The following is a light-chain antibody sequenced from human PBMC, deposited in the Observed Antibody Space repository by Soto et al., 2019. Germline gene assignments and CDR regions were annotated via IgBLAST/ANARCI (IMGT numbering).Light chain of an antibody. CDR1: QDISTY. CDR3: QQYYSYLYT. CDR2: AAS. J-gene: IGKJ2*01. Sequence: AIRMTQSPSSFSASTGDRVSITCRARQDISTYLAWYQQKPGKAPNLLIYAASTLQSGVPSRFSGSGSGTDFTLTINCLQSEDSATYNCQQYYSYLYTFGQGTRLEIK. V-gene: IGKV1-8*01.